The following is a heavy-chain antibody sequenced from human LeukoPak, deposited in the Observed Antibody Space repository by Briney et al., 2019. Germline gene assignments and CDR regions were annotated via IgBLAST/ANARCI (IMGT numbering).Heavy chain of an antibody. V-gene: IGHV6-1*01. CDR2: TYYRSKWYN. CDR1: GDSVSSNSAA. D-gene: IGHD6-19*01. J-gene: IGHJ4*02. Sequence: SQTLSLTCAISGDSVSSNSAAWNWIRQSPSRGLEWLGRTYYRSKWYNDYAVSVKSRITINPDTSKNQFSLQLNSVTPEDTAVYYCARAITPYSSGWYSLDYWGQGTLVTVSS. CDR3: ARAITPYSSGWYSLDY.